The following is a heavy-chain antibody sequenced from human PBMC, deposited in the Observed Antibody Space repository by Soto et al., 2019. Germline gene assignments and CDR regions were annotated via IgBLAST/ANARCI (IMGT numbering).Heavy chain of an antibody. CDR2: ISYDGSNK. V-gene: IGHV3-30*03. D-gene: IGHD3-22*01. CDR3: ATRDYYDSSGYYSYYYGMDV. CDR1: GVTFSSYG. J-gene: IGHJ6*02. Sequence: PGGSLRLSCAASGVTFSSYGMHWVRQAPGKGLEWVAVISYDGSNKYYADSVKGRFTISRDNSKNTLYLQMNSLRAEDTAVYYCATRDYYDSSGYYSYYYGMDVWGQGTTVTSP.